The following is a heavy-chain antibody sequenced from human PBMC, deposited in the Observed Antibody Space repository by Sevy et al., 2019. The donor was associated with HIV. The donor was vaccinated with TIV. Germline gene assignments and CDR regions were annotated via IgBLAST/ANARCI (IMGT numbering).Heavy chain of an antibody. J-gene: IGHJ6*02. CDR2: ISGSGGST. Sequence: QLGGSLRLSCAASGFTFSSYAMSWVRQAPGKGLEWVSAISGSGGSTYYADSVKGRFTISRDNSKNTLYLQMNSLRAEDTAVYYCANGGLYSNYVFSYYGMDVWGQGTTVTVSS. CDR3: ANGGLYSNYVFSYYGMDV. V-gene: IGHV3-23*01. CDR1: GFTFSSYA. D-gene: IGHD4-4*01.